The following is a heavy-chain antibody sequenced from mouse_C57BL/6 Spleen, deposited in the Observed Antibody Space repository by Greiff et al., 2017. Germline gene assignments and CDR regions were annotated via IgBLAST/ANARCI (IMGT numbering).Heavy chain of an antibody. J-gene: IGHJ2*01. V-gene: IGHV1-72*01. CDR3: ARQRYYGSSGEGFDC. CDR2: IDPNSGGT. CDR1: GYTFTSYW. Sequence: QVQLQQPGAELVKPGASVKLSCKASGYTFTSYWMHWVKQRPGRGLEWIGRIDPNSGGTKYNEKFKSKATMTVDKPASTAYWQLSSLTSEDSAVYYCARQRYYGSSGEGFDCWGQGTTLTVSS. D-gene: IGHD1-1*01.